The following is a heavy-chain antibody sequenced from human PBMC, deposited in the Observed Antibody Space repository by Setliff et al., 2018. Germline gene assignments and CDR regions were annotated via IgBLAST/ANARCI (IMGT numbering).Heavy chain of an antibody. CDR3: ARTGTYRYFDY. CDR2: IYSGGTT. J-gene: IGHJ4*02. CDR1: GDSMNSGVYY. Sequence: SETLSLTCKVSGDSMNSGVYYWAWIRQPPGKGLEWIGMIYSGGTTYYNSSLKSRVTISVDTSKSQFSLRLNSVTAADTAVYYCARTGTYRYFDYWGRGTLVTVSS. D-gene: IGHD1-1*01. V-gene: IGHV4-39*01.